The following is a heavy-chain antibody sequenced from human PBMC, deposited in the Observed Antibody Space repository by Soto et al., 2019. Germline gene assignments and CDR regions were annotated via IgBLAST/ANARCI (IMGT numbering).Heavy chain of an antibody. CDR3: ARDRGDSSGRPYYFEY. CDR2: INPSGGST. D-gene: IGHD6-19*01. J-gene: IGHJ4*02. Sequence: ASVKVSCKASGYTFTSYYMHWVRQAPGQGLEWMGIINPSGGSTSYAQKFQGRVTMTRDTSTSTVYMELSSLRSEDKAVYYCARDRGDSSGRPYYFEYWGKGTLVTAPQ. CDR1: GYTFTSYY. V-gene: IGHV1-46*01.